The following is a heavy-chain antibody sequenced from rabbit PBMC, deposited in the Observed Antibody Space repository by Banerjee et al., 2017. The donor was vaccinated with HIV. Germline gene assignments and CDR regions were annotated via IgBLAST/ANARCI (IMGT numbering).Heavy chain of an antibody. J-gene: IGHJ3*01. CDR1: GFSFSSGYY. CDR3: ARGDSGNSWGYGL. V-gene: IGHV1S45*01. D-gene: IGHD4-2*01. Sequence: QEQLVESGGGLVQPEGALTLTCTASGFSFSSGYYIYLVRQAPGKGLEWIACISTYNGGIGYASWAKGRFTISKTSSTTVTLQMTSLTVADTATYFCARGDSGNSWGYGLWGQGTLVTVS. CDR2: ISTYNGGI.